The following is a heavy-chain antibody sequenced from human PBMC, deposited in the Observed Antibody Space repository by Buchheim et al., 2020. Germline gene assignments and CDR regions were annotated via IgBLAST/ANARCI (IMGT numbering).Heavy chain of an antibody. V-gene: IGHV3-30*18. D-gene: IGHD6-19*01. Sequence: VQLVESGGGVVQPGGSLRLSCAASGFTFSIYGMDWVRQAPGKGLEWVAVISNDGSDKYYADSVKGRFTISRDNSKNTLSLQMNSLRAEDTAVYYCAKSHSSDWYSFDYWGQGTL. CDR2: ISNDGSDK. J-gene: IGHJ4*02. CDR3: AKSHSSDWYSFDY. CDR1: GFTFSIYG.